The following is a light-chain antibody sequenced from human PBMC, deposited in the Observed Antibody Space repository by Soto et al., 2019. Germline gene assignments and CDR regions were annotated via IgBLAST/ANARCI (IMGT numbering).Light chain of an antibody. Sequence: EIVLTQSPGTLSLSPGERATLSCRASQSVSSHLAWYKQKPGQAPSLLIYDASNRATGIPARFSGSGSGTDFTLTISSLEPEDFAVYHCVQRTTWPWTCGQGSKVEIK. J-gene: IGKJ1*01. CDR3: VQRTTWPWT. CDR1: QSVSSH. CDR2: DAS. V-gene: IGKV3-11*01.